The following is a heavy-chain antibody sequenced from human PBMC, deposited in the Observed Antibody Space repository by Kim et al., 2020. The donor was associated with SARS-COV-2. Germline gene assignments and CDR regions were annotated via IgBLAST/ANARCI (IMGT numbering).Heavy chain of an antibody. CDR3: ARESAGEGRNDWFDP. CDR2: VYFTGTT. CDR1: GDSINSFY. J-gene: IGHJ5*02. D-gene: IGHD3-10*01. Sequence: SETLSLTCTVSGDSINSFYRSWIRHIPGKGLEWIGFVYFTGTTSYNPSLESRVSISLDRSRTPFSLALTSVTAADTAIYYCARESAGEGRNDWFDPWGPG. V-gene: IGHV4-59*13.